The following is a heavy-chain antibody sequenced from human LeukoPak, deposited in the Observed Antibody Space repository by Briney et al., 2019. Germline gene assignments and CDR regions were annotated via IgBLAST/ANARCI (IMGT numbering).Heavy chain of an antibody. CDR1: GGSISSYY. CDR2: IYYSGST. Sequence: SETLSLTCTVSGGSISSYYWSWIRQPPGKGLEWIGYIYYSGSTNYNPSLKSRVTISVDTSKNQFSLKLSSVTAADTAVHYCARRSDYGLAYYFDYWGQGTLVTVSS. V-gene: IGHV4-59*08. CDR3: ARRSDYGLAYYFDY. D-gene: IGHD4/OR15-4a*01. J-gene: IGHJ4*02.